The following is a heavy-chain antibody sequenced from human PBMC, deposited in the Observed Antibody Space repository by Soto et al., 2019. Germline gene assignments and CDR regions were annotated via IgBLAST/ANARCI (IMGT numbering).Heavy chain of an antibody. J-gene: IGHJ3*02. Sequence: GGSLGLSCAASGFTFSSYGMHWVRQAPGKGLEWVAVISYDGSNKYYADSVKGRFTISRDNSKNTLYLQMNSLRAEDTAVYYCAKDSRVVTPQAPFYTRGPWTTVSVSS. CDR3: AKDSRVVTPQAPFYT. CDR1: GFTFSSYG. V-gene: IGHV3-30*18. D-gene: IGHD2-21*02. CDR2: ISYDGSNK.